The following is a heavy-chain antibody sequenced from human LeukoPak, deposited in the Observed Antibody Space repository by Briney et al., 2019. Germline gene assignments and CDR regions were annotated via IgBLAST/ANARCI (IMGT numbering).Heavy chain of an antibody. Sequence: GGSLRLSCEASGFTFSSYWMSWVRQAPGKGLEWVANIKTDGSEKYYVDSVKGRFTISGDNAKNSLYLQMNSLRAEDTAVYYCARDYTGYFPWGQGTLVIVSS. D-gene: IGHD3-9*01. CDR2: IKTDGSEK. CDR3: ARDYTGYFP. V-gene: IGHV3-7*03. J-gene: IGHJ5*02. CDR1: GFTFSSYW.